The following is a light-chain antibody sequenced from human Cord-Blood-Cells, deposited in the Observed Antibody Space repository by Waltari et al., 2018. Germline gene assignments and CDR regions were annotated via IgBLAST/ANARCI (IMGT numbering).Light chain of an antibody. CDR3: QQSYSTPLT. CDR2: AAS. J-gene: IGKJ4*01. Sequence: DIQMTPSPSSLSASVGDSVTITCRASQRISSYLNWYQQKPGKAPKRLIYAASSLQSGVPSRFSGSGSGTDFTLTISSLQPEDFATYYCQQSYSTPLTFGGGTKVEIK. V-gene: IGKV1-39*01. CDR1: QRISSY.